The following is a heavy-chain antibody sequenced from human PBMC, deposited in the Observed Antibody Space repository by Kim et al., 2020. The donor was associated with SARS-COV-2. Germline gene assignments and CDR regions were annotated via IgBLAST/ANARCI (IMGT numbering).Heavy chain of an antibody. CDR2: IYYSGST. D-gene: IGHD3-10*01. CDR1: GGSISSGGYY. V-gene: IGHV4-31*03. CDR3: ARVGSGKWFGELLHIDC. J-gene: IGHJ4*02. Sequence: SETLSLTCTVSGGSISSGGYYWSWIRQHPGKGLEWIGYIYYSGSTYYNPSLKSRVTISVDTSKNQFSLKLSSVTAADTAVYYCARVGSGKWFGELLHIDCWGQGTLVTVSS.